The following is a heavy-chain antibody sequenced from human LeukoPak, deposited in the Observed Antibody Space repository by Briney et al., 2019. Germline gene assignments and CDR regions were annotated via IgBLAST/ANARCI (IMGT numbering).Heavy chain of an antibody. Sequence: GGSLRLFCSAAGFTFSSYSIIRVGQAPGRGLECLSVIGSSSSPIDYAESVKGPSTNSIHKAKNSLYLQTNSLRDEDTAVYYCARDIEYAFDYWGQGTLVTVSS. D-gene: IGHD2/OR15-2a*01. CDR3: ARDIEYAFDY. CDR2: IGSSSSPI. V-gene: IGHV3-48*02. CDR1: GFTFSSYS. J-gene: IGHJ4*02.